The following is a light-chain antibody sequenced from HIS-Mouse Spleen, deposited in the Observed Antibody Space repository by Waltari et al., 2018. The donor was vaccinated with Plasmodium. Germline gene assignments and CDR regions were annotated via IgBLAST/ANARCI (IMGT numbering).Light chain of an antibody. CDR2: GAS. J-gene: IGKJ3*01. CDR3: QQYNNWSFT. V-gene: IGKV3-15*01. Sequence: DIVMTQSPATLSVSPGETATPSCRASQSVSSNLAWYQQKPGQAPRLLIYGASTRATGIPARFSGSGSGTEFTLTISSLQSEDFAVYYCQQYNNWSFTFGPGTKVDIK. CDR1: QSVSSN.